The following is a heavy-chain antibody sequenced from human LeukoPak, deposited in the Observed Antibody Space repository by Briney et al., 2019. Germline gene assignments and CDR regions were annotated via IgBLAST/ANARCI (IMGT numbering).Heavy chain of an antibody. D-gene: IGHD6-13*01. CDR3: ARDRGSWYWDYYYYMDV. CDR2: IYYSGST. V-gene: IGHV4-39*07. Sequence: SETLSLTCTVSGGSISSSSYYWGWIRQPPGKGLEWIGSIYYSGSTYYNPSLKSRVTISVDTSKNQFSLKLSSVTAADTAVYYCARDRGSWYWDYYYYMDVWGKGTTVTVSS. CDR1: GGSISSSSYY. J-gene: IGHJ6*03.